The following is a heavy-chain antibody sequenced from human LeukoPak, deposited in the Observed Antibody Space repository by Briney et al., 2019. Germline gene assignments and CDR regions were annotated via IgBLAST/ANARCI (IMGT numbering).Heavy chain of an antibody. V-gene: IGHV3-30-3*01. Sequence: GGSLRLSCAASGFTFGSFAMHWVRQAPGKGLECVTLTSSDASIKHYSDSVRGRFTISRDNSKNTLYLHMTSLRAEDTAVYFCARDDYGSIDYWGQGTLVTVSS. CDR2: TSSDASIK. D-gene: IGHD3-16*01. CDR1: GFTFGSFA. J-gene: IGHJ4*02. CDR3: ARDDYGSIDY.